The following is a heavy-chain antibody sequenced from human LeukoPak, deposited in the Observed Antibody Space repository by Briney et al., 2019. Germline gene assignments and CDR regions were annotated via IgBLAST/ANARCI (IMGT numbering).Heavy chain of an antibody. V-gene: IGHV1-69*05. Sequence: SVKVSCKASGGTFSSYAISWVRQAPGQGLEWVGRIIPIFGTANYAQKFQGRVTITTDESTSTAYMELSSLRSEDTAVYYCASSWTYYYDSSGYYYGYWGQGTLVIVSS. CDR1: GGTFSSYA. J-gene: IGHJ4*02. CDR3: ASSWTYYYDSSGYYYGY. CDR2: IIPIFGTA. D-gene: IGHD3-22*01.